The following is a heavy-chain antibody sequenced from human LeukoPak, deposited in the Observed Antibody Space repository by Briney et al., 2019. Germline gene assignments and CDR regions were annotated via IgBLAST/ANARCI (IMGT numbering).Heavy chain of an antibody. J-gene: IGHJ6*03. D-gene: IGHD6-19*01. Sequence: AGGSLRLSCAASGFTFSSYSMNWVRQAPGKGLEWVSYISSSSSTMYYADSVKGRFTISRDNAKNSLYLQMNSLRAEDTAVYYCARGGIAVPGTYYYYYYMDVWGKGTTVTVSS. V-gene: IGHV3-48*01. CDR1: GFTFSSYS. CDR2: ISSSSSTM. CDR3: ARGGIAVPGTYYYYYYMDV.